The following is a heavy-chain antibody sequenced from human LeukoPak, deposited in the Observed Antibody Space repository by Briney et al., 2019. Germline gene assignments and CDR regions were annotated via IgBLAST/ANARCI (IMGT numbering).Heavy chain of an antibody. CDR2: INPHSGGT. D-gene: IGHD6-25*01. V-gene: IGHV1-2*02. Sequence: ASVKVSCKASGYNFRDYYIHWVRPAPGQGLEWMGWINPHSGGTRYAPKFQGRVTMSRDTSINTAYMELRRLRSDDTAVFYCARVDRLYERTYPAGYDIWGQGTRVTVSS. CDR1: GYNFRDYY. J-gene: IGHJ3*02. CDR3: ARVDRLYERTYPAGYDI.